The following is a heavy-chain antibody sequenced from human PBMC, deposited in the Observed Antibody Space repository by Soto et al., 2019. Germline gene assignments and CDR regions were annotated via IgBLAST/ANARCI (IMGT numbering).Heavy chain of an antibody. J-gene: IGHJ4*02. CDR2: ISGSGGST. Sequence: EVQLLESGGGLVQPGGSLRLSCAASGFTFSSYAMSWVRQAPGKGLEWVSAISGSGGSTYYADSVKGRFTISRDNSKNTLYLQMNSRRADDTAVYYCAKENGYSSSWFEFDYWGQGPLVTVSS. CDR3: AKENGYSSSWFEFDY. CDR1: GFTFSSYA. V-gene: IGHV3-23*01. D-gene: IGHD6-13*01.